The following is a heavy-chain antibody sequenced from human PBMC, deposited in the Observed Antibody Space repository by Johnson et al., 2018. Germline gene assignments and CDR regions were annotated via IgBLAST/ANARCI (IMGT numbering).Heavy chain of an antibody. CDR1: GDSVSNDNAA. CDR3: ASQGTWHTAATHCMDV. Sequence: QVQLQQSGPGLLKPSQTXSLTCAISGDSVSNDNAAWIWIRQSPSRGLEWLGRTYYRSKRYNDYAVYGKGRITIHPATSSNQFSLHINSVSPEDTAVYYFASQGTWHTAATHCMDVWGKGTRVTVSS. D-gene: IGHD2-15*01. V-gene: IGHV6-1*01. CDR2: TYYRSKRYN. J-gene: IGHJ6*03.